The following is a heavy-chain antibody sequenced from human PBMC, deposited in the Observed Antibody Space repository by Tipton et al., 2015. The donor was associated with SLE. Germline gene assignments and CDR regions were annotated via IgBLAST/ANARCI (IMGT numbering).Heavy chain of an antibody. Sequence: SLRLSCAASGFTFSNAWMNWVRQAPGKGLEWVGRIKSKTDGGTTDYAAPVKGRFTISRDDSKNTLYLQMNSLKTEDTAVYYCTTDNIFGVVYYYYGMDVWGQGTTVTVSS. D-gene: IGHD3-3*02. V-gene: IGHV3-15*07. CDR1: GFTFSNAW. CDR2: IKSKTDGGTT. CDR3: TTDNIFGVVYYYYGMDV. J-gene: IGHJ6*02.